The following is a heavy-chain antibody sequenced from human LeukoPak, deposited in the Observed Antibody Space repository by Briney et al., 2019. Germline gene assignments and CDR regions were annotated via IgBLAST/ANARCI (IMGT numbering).Heavy chain of an antibody. CDR2: ISWDGGST. CDR3: AKDREGYSYGYYYYYMDV. J-gene: IGHJ6*03. CDR1: GFTFDDYA. D-gene: IGHD5-18*01. Sequence: GGSLRLSCAASGFTFDDYAMHWVRQAPGKGLEWVSLISWDGGSTYYADSVKGRFTISRDNSKNSLYLQMNSLRAEDTALYYCAKDREGYSYGYYYYYMDVWGKGTTVTVSS. V-gene: IGHV3-43D*03.